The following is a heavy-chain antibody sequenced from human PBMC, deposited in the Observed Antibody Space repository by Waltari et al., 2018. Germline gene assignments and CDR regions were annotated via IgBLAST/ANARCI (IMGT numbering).Heavy chain of an antibody. J-gene: IGHJ3*01. D-gene: IGHD3-10*01. CDR1: GGSISSSSYY. CDR3: ARDPAFGAFDF. V-gene: IGHV4-39*02. Sequence: QLQLQESGPGLVKPSETLSPTCTVPGGSISSSSYYWGWIRQPPGKGLEWIGSIYYSGSTYYNPSLKSRVTISVDTSKNQFSLKLSSVTAADTAVYYCARDPAFGAFDFWGQGTVVTVSS. CDR2: IYYSGST.